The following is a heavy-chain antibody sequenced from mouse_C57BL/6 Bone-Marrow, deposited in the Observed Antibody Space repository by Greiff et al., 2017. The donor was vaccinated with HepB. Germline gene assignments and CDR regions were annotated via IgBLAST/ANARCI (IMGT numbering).Heavy chain of an antibody. CDR2: IDPNSGGT. D-gene: IGHD1-1*01. V-gene: IGHV1-72*01. J-gene: IGHJ3*01. CDR1: GYTFTSYW. Sequence: QVQLKQPGAELVKPGASVKLSCKASGYTFTSYWMHWVKQRPGRGLEWIGRIDPNSGGTKYNEKFKSKATLTVDKPSSTAYMQLSSLTSEDSAVYYCARHGSSYLFAYWGQGTLVTVSA. CDR3: ARHGSSYLFAY.